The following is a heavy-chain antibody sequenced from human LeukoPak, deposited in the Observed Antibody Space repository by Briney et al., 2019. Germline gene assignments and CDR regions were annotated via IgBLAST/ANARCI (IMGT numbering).Heavy chain of an antibody. V-gene: IGHV4-59*01. CDR2: IYYSGST. J-gene: IGHJ4*02. CDR3: ARDSISSVSNYFDY. D-gene: IGHD6-19*01. Sequence: SETLSLTCTVSGGSISSYYWSWIRQPPGKGLEWLGYIYYSGSTYYNPSLKSRVTISVDTSKNQFSLKLSSVTAADTAVYYCARDSISSVSNYFDYWGQGTLVTVSS. CDR1: GGSISSYY.